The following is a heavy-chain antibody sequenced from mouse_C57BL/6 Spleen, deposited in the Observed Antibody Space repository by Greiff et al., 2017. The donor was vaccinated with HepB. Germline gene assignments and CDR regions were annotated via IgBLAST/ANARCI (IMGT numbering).Heavy chain of an antibody. J-gene: IGHJ3*01. CDR3: ARGEIYYDYDGGAWFAY. CDR1: GYTFTSYW. CDR2: INPSNGGT. D-gene: IGHD2-4*01. Sequence: QVQLQQPGTELVKPGASVKLSCKASGYTFTSYWMHWVKQRPGQGLEWIGNINPSNGGTNYNEKFKSKATLTVDKSSSTAYMQLSSLTSEDSAVYYCARGEIYYDYDGGAWFAYWGQGTLVTVSA. V-gene: IGHV1-53*01.